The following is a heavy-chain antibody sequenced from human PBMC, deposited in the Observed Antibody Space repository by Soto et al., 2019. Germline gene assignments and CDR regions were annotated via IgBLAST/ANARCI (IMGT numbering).Heavy chain of an antibody. V-gene: IGHV3-73*01. CDR2: IRSKANSYAT. Sequence: GGSLRLSCAASGFTFSGSAMHWVRQASGKGLEWVGRIRSKANSYATAYAASVKGRFTISRDDSKNKAYLQMNSLKTEDTAVYYCTRLPTPYYYGSGRDYYYYGMDVWGQGTTVTVSS. J-gene: IGHJ6*02. D-gene: IGHD3-10*01. CDR3: TRLPTPYYYGSGRDYYYYGMDV. CDR1: GFTFSGSA.